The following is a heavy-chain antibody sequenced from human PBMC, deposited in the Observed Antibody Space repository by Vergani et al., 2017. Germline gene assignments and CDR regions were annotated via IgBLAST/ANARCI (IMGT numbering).Heavy chain of an antibody. CDR3: AKDRGGLLDKGTINH. J-gene: IGHJ5*02. V-gene: IGHV3-64*01. CDR2: ISRKGV. Sequence: EVQLLESGGGLVQPGGCLRLSCAASGFTVTHYAMHWGRQAPGKGLEYLSGISRKGVHYANSVKGRLISSRDNSNNMLYLQVGSLRTEDTAVYYCAKDRGGLLDKGTINHWGEGTLVTVSS. CDR1: GFTVTHYA. D-gene: IGHD5-12*01.